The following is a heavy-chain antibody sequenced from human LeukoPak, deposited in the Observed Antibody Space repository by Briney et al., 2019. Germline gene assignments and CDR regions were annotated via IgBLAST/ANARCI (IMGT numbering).Heavy chain of an antibody. J-gene: IGHJ4*02. CDR3: TDSSGYLLPDY. CDR1: GFTFSSYA. D-gene: IGHD3-22*01. V-gene: IGHV3-49*03. CDR2: IRSEAYSGTT. Sequence: PGGSLRLSCAASGFTFSSYAMSWLRQAPGKGLEWVGLIRSEAYSGTTEYATSVKDRFTISRDDSNSIAYLHMNSLKTEDTAVYYCTDSSGYLLPDYWGQGTLVTVSS.